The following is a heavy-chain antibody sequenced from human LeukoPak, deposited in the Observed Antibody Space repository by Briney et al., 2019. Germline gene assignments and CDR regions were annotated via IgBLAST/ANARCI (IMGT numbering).Heavy chain of an antibody. CDR3: ARANCSGGSCYSESGMDV. CDR1: GYTFTSYA. Sequence: AASVKVSCKASGYTFTSYAMNWVRQAPGQGLEWMGWINTNTGNPTYAQGFTGRFAFSLDTSVSTAYLQISSLKAEDTAVYYCARANCSGGSCYSESGMDVWGQGTTVTVSS. V-gene: IGHV7-4-1*02. D-gene: IGHD2-15*01. J-gene: IGHJ6*02. CDR2: INTNTGNP.